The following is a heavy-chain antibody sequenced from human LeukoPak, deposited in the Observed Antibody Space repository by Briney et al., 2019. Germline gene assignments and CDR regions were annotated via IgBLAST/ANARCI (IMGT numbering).Heavy chain of an antibody. V-gene: IGHV3-23*01. CDR1: GFNFSNYA. Sequence: GGSLRLSCAASGFNFSNYAMAWVRQAPGKGLEWVSAINGGGVSTYYADSVKGRFIISRDNSRNTLYLQMNSLRVEDTAIYYCAKNYGSGTYYDNWGQGTLVTVSS. CDR3: AKNYGSGTYYDN. CDR2: INGGGVST. D-gene: IGHD3-10*01. J-gene: IGHJ4*02.